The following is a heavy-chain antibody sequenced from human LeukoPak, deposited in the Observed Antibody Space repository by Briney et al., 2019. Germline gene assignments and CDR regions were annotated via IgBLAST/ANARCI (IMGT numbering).Heavy chain of an antibody. CDR1: GCSINNYY. D-gene: IGHD2-2*01. J-gene: IGHJ6*03. CDR2: IYYTGNT. CDR3: ARVGRVPAAGDYYYYMDV. V-gene: IGHV4-59*01. Sequence: PSETLSLTCTVSGCSINNYYWSWIRQPPGKGLEWIGHIYYTGNTNYNPSLKSRVTISLDTSKNQVSLKLSSVTAADSAVYYCARVGRVPAAGDYYYYMDVWGKGTTVTVSS.